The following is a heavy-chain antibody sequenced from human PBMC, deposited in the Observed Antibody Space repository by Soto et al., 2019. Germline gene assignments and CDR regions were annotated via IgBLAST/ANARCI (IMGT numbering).Heavy chain of an antibody. CDR3: ARLYGDYSFNY. CDR1: EYSFISYW. J-gene: IGHJ4*02. Sequence: GESLKISCQAPEYSFISYWIGWVRQMPGKGLEWMGTIHPGDYETRYSPSFQGQVTISVDKSLSTAYLQWSSLKASDTAMYYCARLYGDYSFNYWGQGTLVTVSS. D-gene: IGHD4-17*01. CDR2: IHPGDYET. V-gene: IGHV5-51*01.